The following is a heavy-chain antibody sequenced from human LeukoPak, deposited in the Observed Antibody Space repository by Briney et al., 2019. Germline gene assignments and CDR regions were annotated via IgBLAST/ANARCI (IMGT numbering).Heavy chain of an antibody. CDR1: GGSISSGGYY. J-gene: IGHJ4*02. V-gene: IGHV4-31*03. CDR2: IYYSVST. Sequence: SETLSLTCTVSGGSISSGGYYWSWIRQHPGKGLEWIGYIYYSVSTYYNPSLKSRVTISVDTSKNQFSLKLSSVTAADTAVYYCARDYRRTGVLDYWGQGTLVTVSS. D-gene: IGHD7-27*01. CDR3: ARDYRRTGVLDY.